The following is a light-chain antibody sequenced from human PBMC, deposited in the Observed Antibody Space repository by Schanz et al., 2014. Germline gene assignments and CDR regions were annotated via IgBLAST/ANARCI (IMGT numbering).Light chain of an antibody. J-gene: IGLJ3*02. CDR1: SSDVGGYNY. CDR3: TSYTSTNTLPVL. V-gene: IGLV2-14*01. Sequence: QSVLTQPASVSGSPGQSITISCTGTSSDVGGYNYVSWYQQHPGKAPKLMIYDVSNRPSGVSNRFSGSKSGNTASLTISGLQAEDEADYYCTSYTSTNTLPVLFGGGTKLTVL. CDR2: DVS.